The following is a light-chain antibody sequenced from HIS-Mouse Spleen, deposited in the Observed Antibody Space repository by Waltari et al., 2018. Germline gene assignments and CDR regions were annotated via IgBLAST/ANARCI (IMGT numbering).Light chain of an antibody. CDR3: QQRNSYPPT. V-gene: IGKV1-9*01. J-gene: IGKJ1*01. CDR2: AAS. CDR1: QGISSY. Sequence: DIQLTQSPSFLSASVGDRVTITCRASQGISSYLAWYQQKPGKAPKLLIYAASTLQSGVPARFSGSGSGTEFTLTSSSLQPEEFATYYCQQRNSYPPTFGEGTKVEIK.